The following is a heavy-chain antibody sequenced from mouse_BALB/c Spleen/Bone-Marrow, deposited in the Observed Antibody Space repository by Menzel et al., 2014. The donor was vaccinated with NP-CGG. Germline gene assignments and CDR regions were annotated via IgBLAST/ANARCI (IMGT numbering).Heavy chain of an antibody. V-gene: IGHV1S81*02. CDR2: IDPSNGGT. CDR1: GYTFTSYY. Sequence: QVQLQQSGAELVKPGASVKLSCKASGYTFTSYYMYWVKQRPGQGLEWIGEIDPSNGGTNLNEKFKNKATLTVDKSSSTAYMQLSSLIFEDSAVYYCTRSNGNWFAYWGQGTLVTVSA. D-gene: IGHD2-1*01. CDR3: TRSNGNWFAY. J-gene: IGHJ3*01.